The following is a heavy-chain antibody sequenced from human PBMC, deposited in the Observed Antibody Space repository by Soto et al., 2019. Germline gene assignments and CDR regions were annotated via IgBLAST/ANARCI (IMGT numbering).Heavy chain of an antibody. D-gene: IGHD4-17*01. J-gene: IGHJ4*02. CDR1: GFTFSSYS. CDR3: ARDLERSQYGEYVRESFYY. V-gene: IGHV3-21*04. Sequence: EVQLVESGGGLVKPGGYLRLSCAASGFTFSSYSMNWVRQAPGKGLEWVSSISSSSGYIYYADSVKGRFTISRDNAKKSLYLQMNSLRDEDTAVYYCARDLERSQYGEYVRESFYYWGQGALVTVSS. CDR2: ISSSSGYI.